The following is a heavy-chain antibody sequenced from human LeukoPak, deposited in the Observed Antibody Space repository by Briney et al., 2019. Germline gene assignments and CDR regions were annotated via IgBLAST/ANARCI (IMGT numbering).Heavy chain of an antibody. V-gene: IGHV4-4*02. CDR3: ARVLQWLGYGMDV. J-gene: IGHJ6*02. Sequence: PSETLSLTCAVSGGSISSSNWWSWVRQPPGKGLEWIGEIYHSGSTNYNPSLKSRVTISVDKSKNQFSLKLSSVTAADTAMYYCARVLQWLGYGMDVWGQGTTVTVSS. CDR1: GGSISSSNW. D-gene: IGHD6-19*01. CDR2: IYHSGST.